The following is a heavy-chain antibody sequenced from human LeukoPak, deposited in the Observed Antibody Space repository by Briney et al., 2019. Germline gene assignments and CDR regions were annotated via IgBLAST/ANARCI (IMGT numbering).Heavy chain of an antibody. D-gene: IGHD6-19*01. CDR3: ARVAVAGFTYNWFDP. CDR2: ISYDGSNK. V-gene: IGHV3-30*04. CDR1: GFTFSSYA. J-gene: IGHJ5*02. Sequence: GRSLRLSCAASGFTFSSYAMHWVRQAPGKGLEWVAVISYDGSNKYYADSVKGRFTISRDNSKNTLYLQMNSLRAEDTAVYYCARVAVAGFTYNWFDPWGQGTLVTVSS.